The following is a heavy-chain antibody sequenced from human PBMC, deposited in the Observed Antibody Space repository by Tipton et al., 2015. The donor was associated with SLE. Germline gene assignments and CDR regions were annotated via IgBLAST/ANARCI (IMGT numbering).Heavy chain of an antibody. Sequence: SLRLSCAASGFTFSSYGMHWVRQAPGKGLEWVSAISGSGGSTYYADSVKGRFTISRDNSKNTLYLQMNSLRAEDTAVYYCAKKLGIVGARGAFDIWGQGTMVTVSS. CDR1: GFTFSSYG. V-gene: IGHV3-23*01. J-gene: IGHJ3*02. CDR2: ISGSGGST. CDR3: AKKLGIVGARGAFDI. D-gene: IGHD1-26*01.